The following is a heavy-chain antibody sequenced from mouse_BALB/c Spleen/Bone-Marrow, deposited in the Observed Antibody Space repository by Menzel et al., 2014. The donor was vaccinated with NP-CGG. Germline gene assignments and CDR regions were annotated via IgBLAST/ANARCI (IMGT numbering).Heavy chain of an antibody. CDR1: GYTFTSYW. D-gene: IGHD2-2*01. CDR2: INPSTGYT. J-gene: IGHJ3*01. CDR3: ARGVRGYDGFAY. Sequence: VQLHQSGAELAKPGASVKMSCKASGYTFTSYWMHWVKQRPGQGLEWIGYINPSTGYTEYNQKFKDKATLTADKSSSTAYMQLSSLTSEDSAVYYCARGVRGYDGFAYWGQGTLVTVSA. V-gene: IGHV1-7*01.